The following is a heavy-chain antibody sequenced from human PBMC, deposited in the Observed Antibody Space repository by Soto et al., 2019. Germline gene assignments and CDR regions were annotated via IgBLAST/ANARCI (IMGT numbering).Heavy chain of an antibody. J-gene: IGHJ3*02. CDR2: IYYSGST. Sequence: SETLSLTCTVSGGSXSSGGYYWSWIRQHPGKGLEWIGYIYYSGSTYYNPSLKSRVTISVDTSKNQFSLKLSSVTAADTAVYYCARDLPREWFGLGDTWGQGTMVTVSS. V-gene: IGHV4-31*03. CDR1: GGSXSSGGYY. CDR3: ARDLPREWFGLGDT. D-gene: IGHD3-10*01.